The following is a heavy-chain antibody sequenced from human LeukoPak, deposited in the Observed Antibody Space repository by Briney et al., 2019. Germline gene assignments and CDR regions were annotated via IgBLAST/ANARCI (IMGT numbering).Heavy chain of an antibody. Sequence: PGRSLRLSCTASGFTFDDYAMHWVRQAPGKDLEWVSGISWNSGSIGYADSVKGRFTISRDNAKNSLYLQMNSLIAEDTALYYCAKDRTVYDSSGLDYWGQGTLVTVSS. J-gene: IGHJ4*02. V-gene: IGHV3-9*01. CDR2: ISWNSGSI. CDR3: AKDRTVYDSSGLDY. D-gene: IGHD3-22*01. CDR1: GFTFDDYA.